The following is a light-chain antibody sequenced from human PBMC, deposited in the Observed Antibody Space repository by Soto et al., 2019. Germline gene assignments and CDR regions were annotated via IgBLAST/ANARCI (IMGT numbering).Light chain of an antibody. CDR1: SSDVGGYNY. CDR2: DVS. V-gene: IGLV2-14*01. CDR3: SSYTSSSIFYV. Sequence: QSALTQPASVSGSPGQSITISCTGTSSDVGGYNYVSWYQQHPGKAPKLTIYDVSNRPSGVSNRFSGSKSGNTASLTISGLQAEDEADYYCSSYTSSSIFYVFGTWTKVTVL. J-gene: IGLJ1*01.